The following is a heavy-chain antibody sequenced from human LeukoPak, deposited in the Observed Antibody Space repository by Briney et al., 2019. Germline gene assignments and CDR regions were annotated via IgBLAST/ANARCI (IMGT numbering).Heavy chain of an antibody. Sequence: GSSVKVSCKASGYTFTSYDISGVRQAPGQGLEWMGWISAYNGNTNYAQKLQGRVTMTTDTSTSTAYMELRSLRSDDTAVYYCATRGDYCGTTSCYAFWGQGTLVTVSS. CDR1: GYTFTSYD. CDR2: ISAYNGNT. J-gene: IGHJ4*02. D-gene: IGHD2-2*01. CDR3: ATRGDYCGTTSCYAF. V-gene: IGHV1-18*01.